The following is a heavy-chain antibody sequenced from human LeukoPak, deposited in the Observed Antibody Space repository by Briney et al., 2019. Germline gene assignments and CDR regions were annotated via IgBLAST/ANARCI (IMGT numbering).Heavy chain of an antibody. D-gene: IGHD3-10*01. CDR3: ARKFLGSRGYYFDY. CDR1: GYTSTSYD. CDR2: MNPNTGNT. J-gene: IGHJ4*02. V-gene: IGHV1-8*01. Sequence: ASVKVSCKASGYTSTSYDINWVRQATGQGLEWMGWMNPNTGNTGYAQKFQGRVTMTRDTSMSTAYMELSSLRSDDTAVYYCARKFLGSRGYYFDYWGQGTLVTVSS.